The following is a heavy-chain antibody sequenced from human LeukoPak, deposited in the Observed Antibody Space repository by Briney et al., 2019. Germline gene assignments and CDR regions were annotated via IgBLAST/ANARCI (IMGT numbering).Heavy chain of an antibody. CDR3: ARGTSTSKIDY. V-gene: IGHV3-7*01. J-gene: IGHJ4*02. CDR2: ILEDGSQK. CDR1: GFTLSQYW. Sequence: GGSLRLSCTISGFTLSQYWMNWVRQAPREGLGWVAKILEDGSQKYYVDSVKGRFTISRDNATNSLYLQMNSLRAEDTSVYYCARGTSTSKIDYWGQGTLVTVSS. D-gene: IGHD1-7*01.